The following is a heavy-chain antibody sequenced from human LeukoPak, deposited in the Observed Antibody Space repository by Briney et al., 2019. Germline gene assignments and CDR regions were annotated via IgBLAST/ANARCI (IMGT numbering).Heavy chain of an antibody. J-gene: IGHJ4*02. CDR1: GYTFGNYW. CDR2: IYPGDSDT. D-gene: IGHD5-24*01. Sequence: GESLKISCQGSGYTFGNYWIAWVRQMPGKGLESMGIIYPGDSDTRYSPSFQGQVTFSADKSISTAYLQWSSLKASDTAMYYCARLSDGYNDYWGLGTLVTVSS. V-gene: IGHV5-51*01. CDR3: ARLSDGYNDY.